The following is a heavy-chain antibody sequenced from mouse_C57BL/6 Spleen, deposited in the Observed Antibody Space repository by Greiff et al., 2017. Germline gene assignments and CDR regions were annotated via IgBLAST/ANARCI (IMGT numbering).Heavy chain of an antibody. Sequence: EVQLVESGGGLVQSGRSLRLSCATSGFTFSDFYMEWVRQAPGKGLEWIAASRNKANDYTTEYSASVKGRFIVSRDTSQSILYLQMNALRAEDTAIYYCARDGLDAMDYWGQGTSVTVSS. J-gene: IGHJ4*01. CDR3: ARDGLDAMDY. CDR2: SRNKANDYTT. CDR1: GFTFSDFY. V-gene: IGHV7-1*01.